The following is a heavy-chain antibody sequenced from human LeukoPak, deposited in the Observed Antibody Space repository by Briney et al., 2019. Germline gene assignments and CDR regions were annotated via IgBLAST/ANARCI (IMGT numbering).Heavy chain of an antibody. J-gene: IGHJ6*02. V-gene: IGHV1-18*01. CDR1: GYTFNSYG. Sequence: ASVKVSCKASGYTFNSYGFSWVRQAPGQGLEWMGWISAYNGNTNYAQKLQGRVTMTTDTSTSTAYMELRSLRSDDTAVYFCARVPWAAVNSFHHHYGMDVWGQGTTVIVSS. CDR2: ISAYNGNT. D-gene: IGHD6-13*01. CDR3: ARVPWAAVNSFHHHYGMDV.